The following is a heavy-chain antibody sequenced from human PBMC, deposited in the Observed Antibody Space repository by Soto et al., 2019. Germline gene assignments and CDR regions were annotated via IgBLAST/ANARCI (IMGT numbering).Heavy chain of an antibody. D-gene: IGHD2-2*02. V-gene: IGHV3-30*18. CDR2: ISYDGSNK. CDR1: GFTFSSYG. J-gene: IGHJ6*02. Sequence: GGSLRLSCAASGFTFSSYGMHWVRQAPGKGLEWVAVISYDGSNKYYADSVKGRFTISRDNSKNTLYLQMNSLRAEDTAVYYCAKEGRGYCSSTSCHKVYGMDVWGQGTTVTGSS. CDR3: AKEGRGYCSSTSCHKVYGMDV.